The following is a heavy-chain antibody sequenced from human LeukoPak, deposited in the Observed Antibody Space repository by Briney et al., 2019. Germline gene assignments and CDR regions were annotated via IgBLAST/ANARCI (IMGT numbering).Heavy chain of an antibody. CDR2: ISGSGSST. V-gene: IGHV3-23*01. J-gene: IGHJ4*02. CDR1: ASTFSSHW. D-gene: IGHD6-13*01. Sequence: QTGRCLSPSRAGSASTFSSHWMGSVRQAPGKGLEWVSAISGSGSSTYYADSVKGRFTISRDNSKNTLYLQMNSLRAEDTAVYYCAKERGYSSSWFDYWGQGTLVTVSS. CDR3: AKERGYSSSWFDY.